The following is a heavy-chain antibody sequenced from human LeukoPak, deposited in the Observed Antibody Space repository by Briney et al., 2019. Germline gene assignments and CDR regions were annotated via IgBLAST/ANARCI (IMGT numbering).Heavy chain of an antibody. J-gene: IGHJ4*02. Sequence: GGSLRLSCSASGFTFSRFAMTWVRHLPGKGLEWVSTISGNGLKTFYADSVKGRFSVSRDNSVNIVYLQMDSLRADDSALYSCAKDANYLDSSGYFIPFDYWGPGTLVTVAS. CDR1: GFTFSRFA. D-gene: IGHD3-22*01. V-gene: IGHV3-23*01. CDR2: ISGNGLKT. CDR3: AKDANYLDSSGYFIPFDY.